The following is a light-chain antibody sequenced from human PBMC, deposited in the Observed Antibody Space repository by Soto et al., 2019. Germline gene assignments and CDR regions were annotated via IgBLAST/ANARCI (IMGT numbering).Light chain of an antibody. Sequence: DIQMTQSLSSLSASVGDRVTITCRASQGLGNNLAWYQQKPGKGPELLIYGSSSLQSGVPSRFSGSGSGTDFTLTISSLQSEDVATYYCQKYNSAPYTFGPGTKVDIK. CDR1: QGLGNN. CDR3: QKYNSAPYT. J-gene: IGKJ3*01. CDR2: GSS. V-gene: IGKV1-27*01.